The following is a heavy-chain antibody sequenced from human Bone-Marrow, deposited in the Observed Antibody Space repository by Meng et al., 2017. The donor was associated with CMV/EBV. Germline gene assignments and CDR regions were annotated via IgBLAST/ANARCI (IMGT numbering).Heavy chain of an antibody. CDR3: ARDRTYGSGTGGYGMDV. CDR2: IKQDGSEK. J-gene: IGHJ6*02. Sequence: GESLKISCAASGFTFSSYEMNWVRQAPGKGLEWVANIKQDGSEKYYVDSVKGRFTISRDNAKNSLYLQMNSLRAEDTAVYYCARDRTYGSGTGGYGMDVWGQGTTVTVSS. D-gene: IGHD3-10*01. CDR1: GFTFSSYE. V-gene: IGHV3-7*01.